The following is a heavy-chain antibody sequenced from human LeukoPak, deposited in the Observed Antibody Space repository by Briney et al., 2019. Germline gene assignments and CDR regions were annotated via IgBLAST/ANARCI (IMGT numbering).Heavy chain of an antibody. CDR1: GYSISSGYY. CDR2: IYHSGST. J-gene: IGHJ4*02. CDR3: ASQPSTTVVTLLDY. D-gene: IGHD4-23*01. V-gene: IGHV4-38-2*02. Sequence: PSETLSLTCTVSGYSISSGYYWGWIRQPPGKGLEWIGSIYHSGSTYYNPSLKSRVTISVDTSKNQFSLKLSSVTAADTAVYYCASQPSTTVVTLLDYWGQGTLVTVSS.